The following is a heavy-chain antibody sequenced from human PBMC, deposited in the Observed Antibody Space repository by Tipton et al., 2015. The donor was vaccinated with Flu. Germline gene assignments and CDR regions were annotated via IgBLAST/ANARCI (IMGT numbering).Heavy chain of an antibody. Sequence: LSLTCAVSDYSISSGFYWGWIRQPPGEGLEWVATISGSGGSTYHADSVKDRFTISRDNSRKTQYLQMNTLRVDDTAVYYCARDLRGPFDYWGQGTLVAVSS. V-gene: IGHV3-23*01. CDR2: ISGSGGST. J-gene: IGHJ4*02. CDR1: DYSISSGF. CDR3: ARDLRGPFDY.